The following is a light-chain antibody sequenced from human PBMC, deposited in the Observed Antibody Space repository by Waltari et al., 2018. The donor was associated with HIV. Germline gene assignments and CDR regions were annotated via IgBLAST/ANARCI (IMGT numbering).Light chain of an antibody. J-gene: IGLJ2*01. CDR3: AAWDASLHVV. CDR2: GNP. Sequence: QSVLTQPPSASGTLGQGVTISCFGSTSNTETNTVTWYQHLPGAAPKLIIFGNPQRPSGVPDRFSGSQSGTSAFLTITGLLSGDEATYYCAAWDASLHVVFGGGTQLTVL. CDR1: TSNTETNT. V-gene: IGLV1-44*01.